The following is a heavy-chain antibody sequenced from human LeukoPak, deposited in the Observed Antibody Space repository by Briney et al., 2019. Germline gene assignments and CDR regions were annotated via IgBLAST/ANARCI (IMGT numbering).Heavy chain of an antibody. J-gene: IGHJ6*02. Sequence: GESLKISCKGSGYSFTNYWIGWVRQMSGKGLEWMGIIYPGDSDTRYSPSFQGQVTISADKSIITAYLQWSSLKASDTAMYYCARLKGIAVAGTDYGMDVWGQGTTVTVSS. CDR2: IYPGDSDT. V-gene: IGHV5-51*01. CDR3: ARLKGIAVAGTDYGMDV. D-gene: IGHD6-19*01. CDR1: GYSFTNYW.